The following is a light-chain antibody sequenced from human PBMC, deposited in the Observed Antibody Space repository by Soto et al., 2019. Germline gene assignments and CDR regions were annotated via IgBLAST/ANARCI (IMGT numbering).Light chain of an antibody. Sequence: EIVMTQPPSTLAVSPGERATLSCRASQSVSSNLAWYQQRPGQAPRLLISGASTRATGIPARFSGSGSGTEFTLTISSLQSEDFAVYHCQQYNNWPPYTFGQGTKLEFK. CDR1: QSVSSN. CDR3: QQYNNWPPYT. CDR2: GAS. J-gene: IGKJ2*01. V-gene: IGKV3-15*01.